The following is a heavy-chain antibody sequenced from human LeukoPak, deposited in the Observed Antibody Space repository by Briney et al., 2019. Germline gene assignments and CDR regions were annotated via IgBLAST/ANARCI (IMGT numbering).Heavy chain of an antibody. CDR1: GFTFSSYS. CDR2: IRYDGSNK. CDR3: TKEPAYYYGSGSIFEY. Sequence: GGSLRLSCAASGFTFSSYSMNWVRQAPGKGLEWVAFIRYDGSNKYYADSVKGRFTISRDNSKNTLYLQMNSLRAEDSAVYYCTKEPAYYYGSGSIFEYWGQGTLVTVSS. J-gene: IGHJ4*02. D-gene: IGHD3-10*01. V-gene: IGHV3-30*02.